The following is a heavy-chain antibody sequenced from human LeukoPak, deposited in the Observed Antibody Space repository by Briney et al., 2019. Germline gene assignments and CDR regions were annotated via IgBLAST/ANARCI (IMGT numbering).Heavy chain of an antibody. V-gene: IGHV3-48*04. CDR3: ARENGDYADY. CDR1: GFTFSNYA. Sequence: PGGSLRLSCAASGFTFSNYAMTWVRQAPGKGLEWVSYISISSSTIYYADSVKGRFTISRDNAKNSLYLQMNSLRAEDTAVYYCARENGDYADYWGQGTLVTVSS. D-gene: IGHD4-17*01. CDR2: ISISSSTI. J-gene: IGHJ4*02.